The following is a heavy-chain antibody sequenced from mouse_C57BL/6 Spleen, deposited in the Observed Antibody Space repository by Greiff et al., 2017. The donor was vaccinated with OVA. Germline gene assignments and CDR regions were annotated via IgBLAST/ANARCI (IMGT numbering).Heavy chain of an antibody. CDR1: GYAFSSYW. V-gene: IGHV1-80*01. CDR2: IYPGDGDT. CDR3: ARSYYSKRYFDY. Sequence: QVQLQQSGAELVKPGASVKISCKASGYAFSSYWMNWVKQRPGKGLEWIGQIYPGDGDTNYNGKFKGKATLTADKSSSTAYMQLSSLTSEDSAVYFCARSYYSKRYFDYWGQGTTLTVSS. J-gene: IGHJ2*01. D-gene: IGHD2-5*01.